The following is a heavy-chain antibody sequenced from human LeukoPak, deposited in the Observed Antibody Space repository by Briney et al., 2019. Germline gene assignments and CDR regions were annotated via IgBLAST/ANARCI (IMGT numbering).Heavy chain of an antibody. CDR3: ARGRVYYYYYMDV. Sequence: PSETLSLTCAVYGGSSSGYYWSWIRQPPGKGLEWIGEISHSGSTNYNPSLKSRVTISVDTPKNQFSLKLSSVTAADTAVYYCARGRVYYYYYMDVWGKGTTVTVSS. CDR2: ISHSGST. V-gene: IGHV4-34*01. CDR1: GGSSSGYY. J-gene: IGHJ6*03.